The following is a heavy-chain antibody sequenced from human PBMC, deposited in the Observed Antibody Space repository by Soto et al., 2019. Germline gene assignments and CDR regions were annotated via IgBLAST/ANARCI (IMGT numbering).Heavy chain of an antibody. CDR2: MNPNSGNT. V-gene: IGHV1-8*01. CDR3: ARGRYYFWSGFYDYGMDV. CDR1: GYTFTSYD. D-gene: IGHD3-3*01. Sequence: ASVKVSCKASGYTFTSYDINWVRQATGQGLEWMGWMNPNSGNTGYAQKFQGRVTMTRNTSISTAYMELSSLRSEDTAVYYCARGRYYFWSGFYDYGMDVWGQGTTVTVSS. J-gene: IGHJ6*02.